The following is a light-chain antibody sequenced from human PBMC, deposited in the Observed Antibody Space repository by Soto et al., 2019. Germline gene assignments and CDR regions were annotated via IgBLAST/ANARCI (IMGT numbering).Light chain of an antibody. Sequence: EIVLTQSPATLSLSPGERPTLSCRASQSVSSDLAWYQQKPRQAHRLLIYEASNRATSITARFSGSGSGTAFTLTIVCLDPKDFAVFLLHQRSVWSPLTFGGGIKVEIK. CDR2: EAS. V-gene: IGKV3-11*01. CDR3: HQRSVWSPLT. CDR1: QSVSSD. J-gene: IGKJ4*01.